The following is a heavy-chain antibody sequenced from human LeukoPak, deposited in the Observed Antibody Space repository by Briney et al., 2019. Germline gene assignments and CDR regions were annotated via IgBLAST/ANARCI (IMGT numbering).Heavy chain of an antibody. CDR1: GFTFSSYS. Sequence: GGSLRLSCAASGFTFSSYSMNWVRQAPGKGLEWVSSISSSSSYIYYADSVKGRFTISRDNAKNSLSLQMNSLRVEDTAVYYCARRGRAVAGPFDYWGQGTLVTVSS. CDR2: ISSSSSYI. CDR3: ARRGRAVAGPFDY. J-gene: IGHJ4*02. V-gene: IGHV3-21*01. D-gene: IGHD6-19*01.